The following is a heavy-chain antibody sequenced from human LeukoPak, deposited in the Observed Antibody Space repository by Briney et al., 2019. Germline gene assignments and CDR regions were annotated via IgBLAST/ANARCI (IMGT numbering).Heavy chain of an antibody. V-gene: IGHV3-7*03. CDR3: TRNSLDY. CDR2: INHNGNVN. CDR1: GFTFSSYW. J-gene: IGHJ4*02. Sequence: PGGSLRLSCAASGFTFSSYWMNWARQAPGKGLEWVASINHNGNVNYYVDSVKGRFTISRDNAKNSLYLQMSNLRAEDTAVYYCTRNSLDYWGLGTLVTVSS.